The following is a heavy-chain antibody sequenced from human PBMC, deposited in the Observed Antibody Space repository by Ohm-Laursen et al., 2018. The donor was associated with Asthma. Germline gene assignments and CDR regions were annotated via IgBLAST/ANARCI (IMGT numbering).Heavy chain of an antibody. CDR3: ASASLGYCSAGSCSS. V-gene: IGHV3-48*01. Sequence: SLRLSCSASGFTFSSYSMNWVRQAPGKGLEWVSYISSHSSTIYYADSVRCRFTISRDNAKNSLYLQMNSLRAEDTAVYYCASASLGYCSAGSCSSWGQGTLVTVSS. CDR2: ISSHSSTI. D-gene: IGHD2-15*01. J-gene: IGHJ4*02. CDR1: GFTFSSYS.